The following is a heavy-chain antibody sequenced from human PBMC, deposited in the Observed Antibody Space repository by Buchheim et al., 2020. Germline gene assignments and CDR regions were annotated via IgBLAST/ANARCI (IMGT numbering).Heavy chain of an antibody. CDR3: ARDLGPGYFSGGSCYPDY. D-gene: IGHD2-15*01. CDR2: IWYDGSNK. V-gene: IGHV3-33*01. Sequence: QVQLVESGGGVVQPGRSLRLSCAASGFTFSSYGMHWVRQAPGKGLEWVAVIWYDGSNKYYADYVKGRFTISRDNSKNTLYLQMNSLRAEDTAVYYCARDLGPGYFSGGSCYPDYWGQGTL. CDR1: GFTFSSYG. J-gene: IGHJ4*02.